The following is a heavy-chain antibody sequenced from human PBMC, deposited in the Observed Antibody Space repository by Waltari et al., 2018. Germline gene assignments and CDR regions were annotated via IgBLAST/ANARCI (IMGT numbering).Heavy chain of an antibody. D-gene: IGHD3-16*01. Sequence: EVQLVESGGGLVQPGGSLRLSCAASGFTFSSYWMHWVRQAPGKGLVWVSRINSDGSSTSYADSVKGRFTISRDNAKNTLYLQMNSLRAEDTAVYYCARDLTYIRGGDRRYPDYWGQGTLVTVSS. J-gene: IGHJ4*02. CDR1: GFTFSSYW. CDR2: INSDGSST. V-gene: IGHV3-74*01. CDR3: ARDLTYIRGGDRRYPDY.